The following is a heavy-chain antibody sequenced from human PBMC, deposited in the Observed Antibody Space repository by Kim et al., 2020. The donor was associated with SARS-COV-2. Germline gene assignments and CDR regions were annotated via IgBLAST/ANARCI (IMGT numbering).Heavy chain of an antibody. Sequence: GGSLRLSCAASGFTFSSYAMHWVRQAPGKGLEWVAVISYDGSNKYYADSVKGRFTISRDNSKNTLYLQMNSLRAEDTAVYYCATPQYYYDSSGSFDYWGQGTLVTVSS. J-gene: IGHJ4*02. CDR1: GFTFSSYA. D-gene: IGHD3-22*01. CDR3: ATPQYYYDSSGSFDY. CDR2: ISYDGSNK. V-gene: IGHV3-30-3*01.